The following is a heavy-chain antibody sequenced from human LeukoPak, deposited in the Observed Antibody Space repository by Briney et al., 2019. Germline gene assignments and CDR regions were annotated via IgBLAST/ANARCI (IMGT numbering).Heavy chain of an antibody. Sequence: GGSLRLSCAASGFIFRTYGMHWVRQAPGKGLEWVAVIWYDGSENFYAESVKGRFTITRDNSKNTLYLQMNSLRAEDTAVYYCARVPGRYQLLWGAFDIWGQGTMVTVSS. D-gene: IGHD2-2*01. CDR2: IWYDGSEN. CDR1: GFIFRTYG. J-gene: IGHJ3*02. CDR3: ARVPGRYQLLWGAFDI. V-gene: IGHV3-33*01.